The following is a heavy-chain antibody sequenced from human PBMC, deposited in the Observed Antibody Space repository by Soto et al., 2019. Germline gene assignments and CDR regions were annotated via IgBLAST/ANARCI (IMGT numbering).Heavy chain of an antibody. CDR2: INTYNGNR. D-gene: IGHD3-22*01. Sequence: QVQLVQSGAELRKPGASVKVSCKASGYSFSSYGINWVRQAPGQGIEWMGWINTYNGNRNYAQKFEDRVNMTTATSTNSSYMELRSLKSYDTAIDYRARDRLRGYDSSGFYSWGKGTLVNVSS. CDR1: GYSFSSYG. V-gene: IGHV1-18*01. CDR3: ARDRLRGYDSSGFYS. J-gene: IGHJ4*02.